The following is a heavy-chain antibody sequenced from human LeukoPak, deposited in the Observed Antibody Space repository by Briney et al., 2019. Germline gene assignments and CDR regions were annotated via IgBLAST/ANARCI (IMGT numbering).Heavy chain of an antibody. CDR1: GFIFHDYA. CDR3: AKPKSSSSGWSAFDY. D-gene: IGHD6-19*01. Sequence: GRSLRLSCAASGFIFHDYAMPWVRQPPGKGLEWVSGISRNSGSIGYADSVKGRFTISRDNAKNSLYLQMNSLRTEDTALYYCAKPKSSSSGWSAFDYWGQGTLVTVSS. CDR2: ISRNSGSI. J-gene: IGHJ4*02. V-gene: IGHV3-9*01.